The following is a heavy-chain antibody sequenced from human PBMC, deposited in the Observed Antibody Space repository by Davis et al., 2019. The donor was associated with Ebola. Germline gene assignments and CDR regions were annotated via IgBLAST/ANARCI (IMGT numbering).Heavy chain of an antibody. V-gene: IGHV3-23*01. D-gene: IGHD3-3*01. CDR1: GFTFSSYA. CDR3: AKGSTIFGVGPGYYFDY. Sequence: GGSLRLSCAASGFTFSSYAMHWVRQAPGKGLEWVSAISGSGGSTYYADSVKGRFTISRDNSKNTLYLQMNSLRAEDTAVYYCAKGSTIFGVGPGYYFDYWGQGTLVTVSS. J-gene: IGHJ4*02. CDR2: ISGSGGST.